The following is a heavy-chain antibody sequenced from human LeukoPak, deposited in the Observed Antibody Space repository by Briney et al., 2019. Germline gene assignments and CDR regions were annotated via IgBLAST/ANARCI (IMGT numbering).Heavy chain of an antibody. D-gene: IGHD5-24*01. Sequence: ASGKVSCKASGYTFTDYYIHWVRQAPGQGLEWMGWINPNSGGTNYAQTLQGRVTMTRDTSITTAYLELSRLRSDDTAVYYCARIGYNHHLGYWGQGTLVTVSS. V-gene: IGHV1-2*02. CDR1: GYTFTDYY. J-gene: IGHJ4*02. CDR3: ARIGYNHHLGY. CDR2: INPNSGGT.